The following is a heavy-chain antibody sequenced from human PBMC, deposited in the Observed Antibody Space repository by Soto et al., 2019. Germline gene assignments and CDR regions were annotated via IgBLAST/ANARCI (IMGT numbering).Heavy chain of an antibody. CDR3: ARVVPAAISIFDY. J-gene: IGHJ4*02. Sequence: ASVKVSCKASGYTFTSYDINWVRQATGQGLEWMGWMNPNSGNTGYAQKFQGRVTMTRNTSISTAYMELSSLRSEDTAVYYCARVVPAAISIFDYWGQGTLVTVSS. V-gene: IGHV1-8*01. CDR1: GYTFTSYD. CDR2: MNPNSGNT. D-gene: IGHD2-2*01.